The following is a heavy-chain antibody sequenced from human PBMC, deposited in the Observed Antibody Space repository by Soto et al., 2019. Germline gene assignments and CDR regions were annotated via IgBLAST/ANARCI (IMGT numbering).Heavy chain of an antibody. J-gene: IGHJ3*02. CDR3: ARHFGLTYYYDSSGETDAFDI. D-gene: IGHD3-22*01. Sequence: HGASLALSCKASGYSFNSYWIGWVRQMPGKSPEWMGIIYPGDSDTRYSPSFQGQVTITADKSISTAYLQWSSLKASDTAMYYCARHFGLTYYYDSSGETDAFDIWGQGTMVPSPQ. CDR2: IYPGDSDT. V-gene: IGHV5-51*01. CDR1: GYSFNSYW.